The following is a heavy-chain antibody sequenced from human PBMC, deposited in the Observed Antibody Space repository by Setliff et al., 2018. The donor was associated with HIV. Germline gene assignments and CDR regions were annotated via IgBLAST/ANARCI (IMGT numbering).Heavy chain of an antibody. Sequence: ASETLSLTCAVSGGSISSSNWWRWVRQPPGKGLEWVGSIFYTGRTTYNPSLRSRVTISLDTSKTQFSLSLTSVTAADTAMYYCARRGKTENSYVLNWFDPWGQGILVTVSS. J-gene: IGHJ5*02. CDR1: GGSISSSNW. CDR3: ARRGKTENSYVLNWFDP. D-gene: IGHD5-18*01. V-gene: IGHV4-4*02. CDR2: IFYTGRT.